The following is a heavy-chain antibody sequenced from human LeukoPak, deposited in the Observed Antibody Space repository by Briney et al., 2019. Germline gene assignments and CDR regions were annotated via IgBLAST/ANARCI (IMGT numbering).Heavy chain of an antibody. D-gene: IGHD3-16*01. V-gene: IGHV3-30*18. CDR2: ISYDGSNK. Sequence: GRSLRLSCAASGFTFSSCGMHWVRQAPGKGLEWVAVISYDGSNKYYADFVKGRFTISRDNSKNTLYLQMNSLRAEDTAVYYCAKDSRWRSLGLPDYWGQGTLVTVSS. CDR3: AKDSRWRSLGLPDY. J-gene: IGHJ4*02. CDR1: GFTFSSCG.